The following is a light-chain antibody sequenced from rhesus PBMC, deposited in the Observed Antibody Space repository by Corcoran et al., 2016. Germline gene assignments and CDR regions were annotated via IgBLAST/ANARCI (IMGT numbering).Light chain of an antibody. CDR3: LQYNSGPYS. V-gene: IGKV1-74*01. CDR1: ENVNNY. J-gene: IGKJ2*01. CDR2: KAS. Sequence: DIQMTQSPSSLSASVGFRVTITCRTSENVNNYFNWYQQKPRKAPKFLISKASTLQSVVPSRFSGSGTGTDYTFTISSLQPEDFATYYCLQYNSGPYSFGQGTKVEIK.